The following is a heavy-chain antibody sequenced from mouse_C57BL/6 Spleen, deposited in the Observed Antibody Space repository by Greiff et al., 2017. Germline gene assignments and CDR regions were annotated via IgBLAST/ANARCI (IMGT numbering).Heavy chain of an antibody. CDR2: IYPGSGNT. CDR1: GYSFTSYY. CDR3: ARNGYDDFAMDY. D-gene: IGHD2-2*01. Sequence: VKLQQSGPELVKPGASVKISCKASGYSFTSYYIHWVKQRPGQGLEWIGWIYPGSGNTKYTEKFKGKATLTADTSSSTAYMQLSSLTSEDSAVYYCARNGYDDFAMDYWGQGTSVTVSS. J-gene: IGHJ4*01. V-gene: IGHV1-66*01.